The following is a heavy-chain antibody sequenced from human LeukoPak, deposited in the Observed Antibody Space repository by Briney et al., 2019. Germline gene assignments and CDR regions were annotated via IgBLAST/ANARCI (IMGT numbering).Heavy chain of an antibody. Sequence: PSQTLSLTCTVSGGSIRSGGYYWRWIRQHPGKVLEWIGYISYNGTTYDNPSLKSRVTISADTSKNLFSLRLSSVTAADTAVYYCARNYGTGIYYEHYFDYWGQGTLVTVSS. V-gene: IGHV4-31*03. CDR3: ARNYGTGIYYEHYFDY. CDR1: GGSIRSGGYY. CDR2: ISYNGTT. D-gene: IGHD3-10*01. J-gene: IGHJ4*02.